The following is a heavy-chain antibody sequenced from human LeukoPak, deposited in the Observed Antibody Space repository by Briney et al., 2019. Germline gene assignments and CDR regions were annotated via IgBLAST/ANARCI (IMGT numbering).Heavy chain of an antibody. D-gene: IGHD1-1*01. V-gene: IGHV1-69*01. CDR3: ARSKALRLDDFYS. CDR2: IIPIFGTA. CDR1: GGTFSSYA. J-gene: IGHJ4*02. Sequence: GSSVKVSCKASGGTFSSYAISWVRQAPGQGLEWMGGIIPIFGTANYAQKFQGRVTITADESTSTAYMELSSLRSEDTAVYYCARSKALRLDDFYSWGQGTLVTVPS.